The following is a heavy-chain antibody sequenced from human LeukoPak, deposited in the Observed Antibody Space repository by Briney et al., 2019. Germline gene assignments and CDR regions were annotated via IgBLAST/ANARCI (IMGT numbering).Heavy chain of an antibody. Sequence: PSETLSLTCTVSGGSISSYYWSWIRQPAGKGLEWIGRIYTSGSTNYNPSLKSRVTMSVDTSKKQFSLKLSSVTAADTAVYYCAREYYDFWSGTYYYYMDVWGKGTTVTVSS. CDR2: IYTSGST. CDR1: GGSISSYY. J-gene: IGHJ6*03. D-gene: IGHD3-3*01. V-gene: IGHV4-4*07. CDR3: AREYYDFWSGTYYYYMDV.